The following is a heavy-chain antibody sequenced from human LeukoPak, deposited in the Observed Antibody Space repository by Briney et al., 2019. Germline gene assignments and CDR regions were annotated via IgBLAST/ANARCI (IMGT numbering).Heavy chain of an antibody. V-gene: IGHV4-4*02. D-gene: IGHD3-10*01. CDR2: IYHSGST. CDR1: GGSISSSNW. CDR3: ARDPPYTPMVRGADAFDI. J-gene: IGHJ3*02. Sequence: SETLSLTCAVSGGSISSSNWWSWVRQPPGKGLEWIGEIYHSGSTNYNPSLKSRVTISVDKSKNQFSLKLSSVTAADTAVYYCARDPPYTPMVRGADAFDIWGQRTMVAVSS.